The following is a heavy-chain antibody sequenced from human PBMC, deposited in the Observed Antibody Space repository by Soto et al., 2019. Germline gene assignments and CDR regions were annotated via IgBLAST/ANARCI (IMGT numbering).Heavy chain of an antibody. D-gene: IGHD2-21*01. J-gene: IGHJ3*02. Sequence: QLQLQESGPGLVKPSETLSLTCTVSGGSISSSSYYWGWIRQPPGKGLEWIGSIYYSGSTYYNPSLKSRVTISVDTSKNQFSLKLSSVTAADTAVYYCARHSTVVRSAGAFDIWGQGTMVTVSS. V-gene: IGHV4-39*01. CDR1: GGSISSSSYY. CDR2: IYYSGST. CDR3: ARHSTVVRSAGAFDI.